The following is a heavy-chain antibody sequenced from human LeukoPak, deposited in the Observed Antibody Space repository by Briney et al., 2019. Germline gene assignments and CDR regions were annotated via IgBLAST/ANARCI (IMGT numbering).Heavy chain of an antibody. J-gene: IGHJ3*02. CDR2: IHSSGST. V-gene: IGHV4-59*01. CDR1: GDSITSYY. D-gene: IGHD3-22*01. CDR3: ARGGYYYDSSGYVDAFDI. Sequence: PPETLSLTCTVSGDSITSYYWSWIRQPPGKGLEWIGYIHSSGSTNYNPSLKSRVTISVDTSKNQFSLKLSSVTAADTAVYYCARGGYYYDSSGYVDAFDIWGQGTMVTVSS.